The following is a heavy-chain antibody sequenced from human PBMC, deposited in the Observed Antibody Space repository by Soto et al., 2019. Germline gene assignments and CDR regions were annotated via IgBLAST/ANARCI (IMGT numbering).Heavy chain of an antibody. Sequence: ASVKVSCKASGYTFTSYGISWVRQAPGQGLEGMGWISAYNGNTNYAQKLQGRVTMTTDTSTSTAYMELRSLRSDDTAVYYCARESPTYDYGDYEPLNYWGQGTLVTVSS. CDR1: GYTFTSYG. J-gene: IGHJ4*02. CDR3: ARESPTYDYGDYEPLNY. D-gene: IGHD4-17*01. CDR2: ISAYNGNT. V-gene: IGHV1-18*01.